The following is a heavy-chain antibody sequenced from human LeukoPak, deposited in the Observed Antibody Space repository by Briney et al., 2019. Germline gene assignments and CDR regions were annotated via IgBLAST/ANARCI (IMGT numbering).Heavy chain of an antibody. D-gene: IGHD6-13*01. Sequence: PGGSLRLSCTASGFTFSAYPMTWVRQAPGKGLEWVSYISGSGDIIYYADSVKGRFTISRDNAKNSLYLQMDSLRAEDTAIYYCARDMTITGADGYWGQGTLVTVSS. CDR2: ISGSGDII. CDR1: GFTFSAYP. CDR3: ARDMTITGADGY. V-gene: IGHV3-48*04. J-gene: IGHJ4*02.